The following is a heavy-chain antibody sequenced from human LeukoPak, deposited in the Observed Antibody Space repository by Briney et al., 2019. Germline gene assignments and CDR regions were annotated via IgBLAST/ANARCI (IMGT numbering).Heavy chain of an antibody. V-gene: IGHV4-39*01. CDR1: GGSISSSSYY. D-gene: IGHD3-22*01. CDR2: IYYSGTT. Sequence: SETLSLTCTVSGGSISSSSYYWGWIRQPPGKGLEWIASIYYSGTTYYNPSLKSRVTISADTTKNQFSLKLSSVTAADTAVYCCTSRGWIVGRVDYWGQGTLVTVSS. J-gene: IGHJ4*02. CDR3: TSRGWIVGRVDY.